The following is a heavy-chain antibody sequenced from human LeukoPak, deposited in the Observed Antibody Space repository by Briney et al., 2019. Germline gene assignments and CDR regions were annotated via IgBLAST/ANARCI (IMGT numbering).Heavy chain of an antibody. CDR3: AKEGAFWTSRAAAGTWFDY. CDR1: GFTFSSYA. J-gene: IGHJ4*02. Sequence: PGGSLRLSCAASGFTFSSYAMSWVRQAPGKGLEWVSAISGSGGSTYYADSVKGRFTISRDNSKNTLYLQMNSLRAEDTAVYYCAKEGAFWTSRAAAGTWFDYWGQGTLVTVSS. D-gene: IGHD6-13*01. V-gene: IGHV3-23*01. CDR2: ISGSGGST.